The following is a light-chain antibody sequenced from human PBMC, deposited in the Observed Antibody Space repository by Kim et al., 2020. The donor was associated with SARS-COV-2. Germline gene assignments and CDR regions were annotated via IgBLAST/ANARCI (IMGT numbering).Light chain of an antibody. Sequence: DIQMTQSPSSVSASVGDRVTITCRASQGISSWLVWYQQKPGKAPNLLIYAASSLQSGVPSRFSGSGSGTDFTLTISSLQPEDFATYYCQQANSFPLTFGQGTKVDIK. V-gene: IGKV1-12*01. J-gene: IGKJ1*01. CDR3: QQANSFPLT. CDR2: AAS. CDR1: QGISSW.